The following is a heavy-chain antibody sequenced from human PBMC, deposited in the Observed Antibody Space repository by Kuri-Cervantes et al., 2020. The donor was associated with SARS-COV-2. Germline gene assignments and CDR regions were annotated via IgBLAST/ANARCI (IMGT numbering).Heavy chain of an antibody. CDR2: ISSSSSTI. D-gene: IGHD3-16*02. CDR1: GFTFSSYS. CDR3: ARDHGIPLHYDYVWGSYRYRHNWFDP. V-gene: IGHV3-48*01. Sequence: GESLKISCAASGFTFSSYSMNWVRQAPGKGLEWVSYISSSSSTIYYADSVKGRFTISRDNAKNSLYLQMNSLRAEDTAVYYCARDHGIPLHYDYVWGSYRYRHNWFDPWGQGTLVTVSS. J-gene: IGHJ5*02.